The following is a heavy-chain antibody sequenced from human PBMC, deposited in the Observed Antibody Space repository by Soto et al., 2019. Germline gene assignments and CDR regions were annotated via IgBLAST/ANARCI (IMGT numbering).Heavy chain of an antibody. CDR1: GDTFSSYA. Sequence: SLKVSCKASGDTFSSYAISWVRQAPGQGLEWMGGIIFTFGTTNYAQKFQGRLTITADESTSTAYMELSSLRSEDTAVYYCARGLTYYYDSRGYYVPDAFDIWGQGTMVTVSS. CDR2: IIFTFGTT. J-gene: IGHJ3*02. CDR3: ARGLTYYYDSRGYYVPDAFDI. V-gene: IGHV1-69*13. D-gene: IGHD3-22*01.